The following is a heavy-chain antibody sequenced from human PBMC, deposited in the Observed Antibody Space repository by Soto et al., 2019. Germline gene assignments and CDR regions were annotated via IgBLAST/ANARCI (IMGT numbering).Heavy chain of an antibody. J-gene: IGHJ6*02. D-gene: IGHD6-6*01. V-gene: IGHV1-2*02. CDR1: GYTFTSSY. CDR2: INPNSGGS. Sequence: GSVKVSCKASGYTFTSSYMHCVRQSPGQGLEWMGWINPNSGGSNYAQKFQGRVTMTRDTSISTAYMELRSLRSDDTAVYFCARDQDTSPSRGWRDVLGPGTTFSV. CDR3: ARDQDTSPSRGWRDV.